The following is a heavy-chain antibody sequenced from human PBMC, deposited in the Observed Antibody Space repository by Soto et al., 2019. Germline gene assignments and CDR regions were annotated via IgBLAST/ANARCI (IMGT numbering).Heavy chain of an antibody. Sequence: QLQLQESGPGLVKPSETLSLTCTVSGGSISSSSYYWGWIRQPPGKGLEWIGSIYYSGSTYYNPSLXXXVXXSVDTSKNQFSLKLSSVTAADTXXXXXXXXXVGATTLGFDYWGQGTLVTVSS. V-gene: IGHV4-39*01. J-gene: IGHJ4*02. CDR2: IYYSGST. CDR3: XXXXVGATTLGFDY. CDR1: GGSISSSSYY. D-gene: IGHD1-26*01.